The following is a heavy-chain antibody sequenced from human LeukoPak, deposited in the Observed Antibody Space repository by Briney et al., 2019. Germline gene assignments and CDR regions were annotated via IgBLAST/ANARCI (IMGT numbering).Heavy chain of an antibody. CDR3: ARDTDYGFLY. Sequence: SETLSLTCTVSGGSISSGDYYWSWIRLPPGKGLEWIGYIYYSGSTYYNPSLKSRVTISVDTSRNQFSLKLSSVTAADTAVYYCARDTDYGFLYWGQGTLVTVSS. CDR1: GGSISSGDYY. V-gene: IGHV4-30-4*08. D-gene: IGHD4-17*01. CDR2: IYYSGST. J-gene: IGHJ4*02.